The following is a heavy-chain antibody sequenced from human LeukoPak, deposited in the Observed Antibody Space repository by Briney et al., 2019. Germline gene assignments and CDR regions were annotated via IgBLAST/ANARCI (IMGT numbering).Heavy chain of an antibody. CDR1: GYSFISYW. V-gene: IGHV5-51*01. Sequence: GESLKISCKGSGYSFISYWIGWVRQMPGKGLEWMGIIYPGDSDTRYSPSFQGQVTISADKSISTAYLQWSSLKASDTAMYYCARTDLRFLEWLPFDYWGQGTLVTVSS. J-gene: IGHJ4*02. CDR2: IYPGDSDT. D-gene: IGHD3-3*01. CDR3: ARTDLRFLEWLPFDY.